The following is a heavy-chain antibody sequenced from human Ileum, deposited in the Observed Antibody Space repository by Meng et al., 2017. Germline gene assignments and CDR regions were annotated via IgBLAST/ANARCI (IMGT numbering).Heavy chain of an antibody. Sequence: VQLQQSGRGLVRLSQSQPLSCSVPGSSMCRNGNYLSWIRQPPGKGLEWLGYMYYSGSTYYNPSIKTPITISLDTSKNQFSLRLDSVTAADTAVYFCARNDLAFWYFDLWGRGTLVTVSS. V-gene: IGHV4-31*01. D-gene: IGHD3-3*02. CDR2: MYYSGST. CDR3: ARNDLAFWYFDL. J-gene: IGHJ2*01. CDR1: GSSMCRNGNY.